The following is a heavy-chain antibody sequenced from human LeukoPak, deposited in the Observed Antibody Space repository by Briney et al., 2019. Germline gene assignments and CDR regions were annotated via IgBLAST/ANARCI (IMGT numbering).Heavy chain of an antibody. Sequence: ASVTVSFTASGYTFTGYYMHWVRQAPGQGLEWMGWINPNSGGTNYAQKFQGWVTMTRDTSISTAYMELSRLRSDDTAVYYCARDLAYCGGDCYSEGFDYWGQGTLVTVSS. J-gene: IGHJ4*02. D-gene: IGHD2-21*02. CDR1: GYTFTGYY. V-gene: IGHV1-2*04. CDR3: ARDLAYCGGDCYSEGFDY. CDR2: INPNSGGT.